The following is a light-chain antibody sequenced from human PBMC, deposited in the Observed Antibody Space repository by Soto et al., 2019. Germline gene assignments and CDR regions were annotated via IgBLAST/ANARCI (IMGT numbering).Light chain of an antibody. J-gene: IGLJ2*01. Sequence: QSVLTQPPSASGSPGQSVTISCTGTSSDVGGYNYVSWYQQHPGKAPKVMMYEVSKRPSGVPDRFSGSKSGNTASLTVSGRQAEDEADYYCSSYGGTNSLKVFGGGTQLTVL. CDR3: SSYGGTNSLKV. CDR1: SSDVGGYNY. V-gene: IGLV2-8*01. CDR2: EVS.